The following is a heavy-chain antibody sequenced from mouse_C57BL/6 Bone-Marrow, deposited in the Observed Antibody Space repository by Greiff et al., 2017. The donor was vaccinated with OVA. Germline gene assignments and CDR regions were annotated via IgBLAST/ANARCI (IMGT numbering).Heavy chain of an antibody. J-gene: IGHJ4*01. V-gene: IGHV5-4*03. CDR3: ARAYYYGSSPPYAMDY. CDR2: ISDGGSYT. Sequence: DVKLVESGGGLVKPGGSLKLSCAASGFTFSSYAMSWVRQTPEKRLEWVATISDGGSYTYYPDNVKGRFTISRDNAKNNLYLQMSHLKSEDTAMYYCARAYYYGSSPPYAMDYWGQGTSVTVSS. CDR1: GFTFSSYA. D-gene: IGHD1-1*01.